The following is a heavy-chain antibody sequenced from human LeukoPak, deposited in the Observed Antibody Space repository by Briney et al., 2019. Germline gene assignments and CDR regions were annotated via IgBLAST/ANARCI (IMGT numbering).Heavy chain of an antibody. D-gene: IGHD3-3*01. CDR3: ARDFFDGMDV. CDR1: GFTFRSYG. J-gene: IGHJ6*02. V-gene: IGHV3-33*01. CDR2: IWYDGSNK. Sequence: GALRLSCSASGFTFRSYGMQWVRQAPGKGLEWVAVIWYDGSNKYYADSVKGRFTISRDNSKNTLYLQMNSLRAEDTAVYYCARDFFDGMDVWGQGTTVTVSS.